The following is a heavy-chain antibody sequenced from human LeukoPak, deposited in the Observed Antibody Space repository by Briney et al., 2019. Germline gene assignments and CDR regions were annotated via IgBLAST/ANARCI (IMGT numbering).Heavy chain of an antibody. CDR3: AKDLSTLVRGVITL. CDR1: GFTFSSYA. CDR2: ISGGGGGT. Sequence: PGASLRLSCAPSGFTFSSYAMSWVRQAPGKGLEWVSAISGGGGGTYYADSVKGRFTISRDNSKNTLYLQMNSLRAEDTAVYYCAKDLSTLVRGVITLWGQGALVTVSS. J-gene: IGHJ4*02. V-gene: IGHV3-23*01. D-gene: IGHD3-10*01.